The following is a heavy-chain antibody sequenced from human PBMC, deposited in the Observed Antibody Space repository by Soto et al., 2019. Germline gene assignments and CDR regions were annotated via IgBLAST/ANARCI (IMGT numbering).Heavy chain of an antibody. CDR1: GFTFSDYY. Sequence: QVQLVESGGGLVKPGGSLRLSCAASGFTFSDYYMTWLRQAPGKGLEWVSYISSSSSYTNYADSVKGRFTISRDNAKNSLYLQMTSLRAEDTAVDICARDRTGYSNDFDYWGQGTRVTVSS. CDR2: ISSSSSYT. V-gene: IGHV3-11*05. CDR3: ARDRTGYSNDFDY. J-gene: IGHJ4*02. D-gene: IGHD6-13*01.